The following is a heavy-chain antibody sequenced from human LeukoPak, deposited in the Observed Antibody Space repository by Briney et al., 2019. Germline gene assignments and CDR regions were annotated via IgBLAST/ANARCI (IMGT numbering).Heavy chain of an antibody. Sequence: PGGSLRLSCAASGFAVSSSYMTWVRQAPGAGLEWVSVFYSGGSTFYADSVKGRLTISRDNSKNTLFLQMNSLRAEDTAVYYCARGLWALDVWGQGTTVTVSS. CDR1: GFAVSSSY. D-gene: IGHD7-27*01. CDR3: ARGLWALDV. J-gene: IGHJ6*02. V-gene: IGHV3-53*01. CDR2: FYSGGST.